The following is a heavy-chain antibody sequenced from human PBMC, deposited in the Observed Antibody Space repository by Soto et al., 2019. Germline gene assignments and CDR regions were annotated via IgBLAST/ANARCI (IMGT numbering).Heavy chain of an antibody. Sequence: ASGCVSKAPGQGLEWMGGIIPIFGTANYAQKFQGRVTITADESTSTAYMELSSLRSEDTAVYYCASRIASAGIADYWGQGTLVTVSS. CDR3: ASRIASAGIADY. V-gene: IGHV1-69*01. CDR2: IIPIFGTA. J-gene: IGHJ4*02. D-gene: IGHD6-13*01. CDR1: A.